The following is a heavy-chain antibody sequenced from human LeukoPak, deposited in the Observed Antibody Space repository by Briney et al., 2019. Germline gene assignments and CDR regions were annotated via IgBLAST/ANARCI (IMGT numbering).Heavy chain of an antibody. CDR2: ISGDGSST. CDR3: TSGALGDYCNYD. V-gene: IGHV3-74*01. CDR1: GFSLSSYW. J-gene: IGHJ4*02. Sequence: PGGSLRLSCAASGFSLSSYWMYWVRQAPGKGPVWVSRISGDGSSTIYADSVKGRFTISRDNAKNTLYLQMNSLRVEDTAVYYCTSGALGDYCNYDWGQGTLVTVSS. D-gene: IGHD4-11*01.